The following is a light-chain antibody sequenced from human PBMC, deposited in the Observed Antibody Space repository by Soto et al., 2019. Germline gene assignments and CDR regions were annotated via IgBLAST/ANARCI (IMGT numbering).Light chain of an antibody. V-gene: IGLV1-44*01. CDR3: AAWDESLYGVV. Sequence: QPVLTQPPSASGTPGQRVTISCSGSSSNIGSNSVNWYHHLPGTAPNVLIYRSTKQPSAVPDRFSGSKSGTKASLAISALQSADEEDYYCAAWDESLYGVVFGGGTKLTVL. CDR2: RST. CDR1: SSNIGSNS. J-gene: IGLJ2*01.